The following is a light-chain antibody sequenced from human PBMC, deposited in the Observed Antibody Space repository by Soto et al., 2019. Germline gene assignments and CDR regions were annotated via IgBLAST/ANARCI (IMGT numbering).Light chain of an antibody. V-gene: IGKV1-39*01. J-gene: IGKJ4*01. Sequence: DIQVTQSPFYLSASVGDRVTITCRASQSITRYLNWYQQKPGNAPKLLIFAASTLQSGVPSRLSGSGSGTDFALTISSLHPEDFATYYCQQRFSAPLTFGGGTKVEIK. CDR2: AAS. CDR3: QQRFSAPLT. CDR1: QSITRY.